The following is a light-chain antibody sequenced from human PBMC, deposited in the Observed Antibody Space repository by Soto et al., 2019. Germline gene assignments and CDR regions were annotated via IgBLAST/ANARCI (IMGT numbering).Light chain of an antibody. V-gene: IGKV3-15*01. CDR2: RIF. CDR1: QSVSGY. J-gene: IGKJ1*01. CDR3: LQHYAWPWT. Sequence: EIVLTQSPATLSVSPGERVTLSCRASQSVSGYLDWFQQKPGQAPRLVLLRIFTRAIGVPARFSGSGSETDFTLTINGLQSEDSGVYYCLQHYAWPWTFGQGTKVDIK.